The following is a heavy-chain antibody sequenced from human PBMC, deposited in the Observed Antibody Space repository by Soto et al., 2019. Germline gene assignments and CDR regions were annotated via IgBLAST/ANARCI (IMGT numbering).Heavy chain of an antibody. CDR3: AKDRGHTDYFEY. CDR2: INYNSDTI. V-gene: IGHV3-9*01. D-gene: IGHD2-21*01. J-gene: IGHJ4*02. CDR1: GFNFHNYA. Sequence: VQLVESGGGLVQPGRSLRLSCVASGFNFHNYAMHWVRQVPGKGLEWVSTINYNSDTIAYADSVRGRFTISRDNARNSLYLELNSLRSEDTALYYCAKDRGHTDYFEYWGQGTLVSVSS.